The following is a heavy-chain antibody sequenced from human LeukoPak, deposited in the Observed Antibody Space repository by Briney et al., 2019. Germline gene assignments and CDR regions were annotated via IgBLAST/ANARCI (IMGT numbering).Heavy chain of an antibody. CDR2: ITTSSYT. CDR3: ARASYGGNPDFNY. V-gene: IGHV3-69-1*01. J-gene: IGHJ4*02. CDR1: GFTFSDYD. Sequence: KTGGSLRLSCAASGFTFSDYDMTWIRQGPGKGLEWVSYITTSSYTYYADSVKGRFTIPRDNAKNSLYLQMSSLRAADTAVYYCARASYGGNPDFNYWGQGSLVTVSS. D-gene: IGHD4-23*01.